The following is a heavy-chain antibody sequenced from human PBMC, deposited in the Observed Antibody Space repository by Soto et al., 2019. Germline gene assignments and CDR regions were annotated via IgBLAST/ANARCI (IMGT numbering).Heavy chain of an antibody. Sequence: ESLKISCAASGFTVSSNYMSWVRQAPGKGLEWVSVIYSGGSTYYADSVKGRFTISRDNSKNTLYLQMNSLRAEDTAVYYCARAYSSGWYYFDYWGQGTLVTVSS. CDR1: GFTVSSNY. J-gene: IGHJ4*02. CDR3: ARAYSSGWYYFDY. D-gene: IGHD6-19*01. CDR2: IYSGGST. V-gene: IGHV3-53*01.